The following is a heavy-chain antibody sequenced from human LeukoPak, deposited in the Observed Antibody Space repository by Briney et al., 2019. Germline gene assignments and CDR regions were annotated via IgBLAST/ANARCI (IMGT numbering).Heavy chain of an antibody. Sequence: PGGSLRLSCAASGFTFSNYYMDWARQPPGKGLEWVASISPDSTDNVYVDSVKGRFTISRDNAKSSLYLHMSSLRAEDTAVYYCATPCRGPTVTSRGGQGTPVIVSS. J-gene: IGHJ4*02. D-gene: IGHD4-17*01. CDR3: ATPCRGPTVTSR. CDR1: GFTFSNYY. CDR2: ISPDSTDN. V-gene: IGHV3-7*01.